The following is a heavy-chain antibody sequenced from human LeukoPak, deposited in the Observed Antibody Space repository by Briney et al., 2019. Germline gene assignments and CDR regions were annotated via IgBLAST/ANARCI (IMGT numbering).Heavy chain of an antibody. J-gene: IGHJ4*02. Sequence: SETLSLTCIVSGGSISSSSYYWGWIRQPPGKGLEWIGSIYYSGSTYYNPSLKSRVTISVDTSKNQFSLKLSSVTAADTAVYYCARHHYCSSTSCYKPGGYFDYWGQGTLVTVSS. CDR2: IYYSGST. CDR1: GGSISSSSYY. CDR3: ARHHYCSSTSCYKPGGYFDY. V-gene: IGHV4-39*01. D-gene: IGHD2-2*02.